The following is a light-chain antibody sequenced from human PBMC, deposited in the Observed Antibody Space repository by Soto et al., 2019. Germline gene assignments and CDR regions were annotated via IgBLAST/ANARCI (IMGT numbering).Light chain of an antibody. J-gene: IGKJ2*01. CDR2: ATS. V-gene: IGKV1-39*01. CDR1: QRISSY. Sequence: DIQMTQSPSSLSAAVGDRVTITCRASQRISSYLNWYQQKPGQAPKLLIYATSSLQSGVPSRFSGSGSGTEFTLTVSNLQPEDFATYVCQQGYSTPETFGQGTKLEIK. CDR3: QQGYSTPET.